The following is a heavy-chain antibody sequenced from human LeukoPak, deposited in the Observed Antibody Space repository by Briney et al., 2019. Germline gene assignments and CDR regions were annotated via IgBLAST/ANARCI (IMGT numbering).Heavy chain of an antibody. V-gene: IGHV1-18*01. D-gene: IGHD2-21*01. CDR2: ISAYNGNT. CDR1: VYTFTSYG. J-gene: IGHJ3*02. CDR3: ARDSISYLDVFAI. Sequence: ASVKVSCKSSVYTFTSYGISVVRQAPGQGLEWMGWISAYNGNTNYAQKLQGRVTMTTDTSTSTAYMELRSLRSDDTAVYYCARDSISYLDVFAICGQGTMVTVSS.